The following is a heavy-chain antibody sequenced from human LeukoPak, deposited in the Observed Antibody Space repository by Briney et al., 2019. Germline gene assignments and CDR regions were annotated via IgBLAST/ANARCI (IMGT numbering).Heavy chain of an antibody. CDR1: GFTFSSYA. J-gene: IGHJ4*02. Sequence: GGSLRLSCAASGFTFSSYAMHWVRQAPGKGLEWVAVISYDGSNKYYADSVKGRFTISRDNSKNTLYLQMNSLRAEDTAVYYCALEYQLPYSRGYWGQGTLVTVSS. V-gene: IGHV3-30-3*01. CDR3: ALEYQLPYSRGY. D-gene: IGHD2-2*02. CDR2: ISYDGSNK.